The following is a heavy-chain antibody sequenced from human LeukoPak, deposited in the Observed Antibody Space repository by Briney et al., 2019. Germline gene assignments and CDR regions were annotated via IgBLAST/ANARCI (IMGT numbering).Heavy chain of an antibody. D-gene: IGHD2-2*01. V-gene: IGHV3-23*01. CDR1: GFTFSSYA. CDR2: ISGSGGST. J-gene: IGHJ4*02. Sequence: PGGSLRLSCAASGFTFSSYAMSWVRQALGKGLEWVSAISGSGGSTYYADSVKGRFTISRDNSKNTLYLQMNSLRAEDTAVYYCAKDGEYCSSTSCYWDYWGQGTLVTVSS. CDR3: AKDGEYCSSTSCYWDY.